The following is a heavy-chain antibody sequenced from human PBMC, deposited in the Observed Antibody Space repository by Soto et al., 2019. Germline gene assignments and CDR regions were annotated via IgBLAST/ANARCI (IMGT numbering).Heavy chain of an antibody. Sequence: ASVKVSCKASGYTFTRSGISWVRQAPGQGLEWMGWISTYNGDTNYAQTFQGRVTMTTDTSTSTVYMELRSLRSDDTAVYYCATGDIILVPPPTDGAEYFQHWGQGTLVTVSS. CDR1: GYTFTRSG. D-gene: IGHD2-2*01. CDR3: ATGDIILVPPPTDGAEYFQH. CDR2: ISTYNGDT. V-gene: IGHV1-18*01. J-gene: IGHJ1*01.